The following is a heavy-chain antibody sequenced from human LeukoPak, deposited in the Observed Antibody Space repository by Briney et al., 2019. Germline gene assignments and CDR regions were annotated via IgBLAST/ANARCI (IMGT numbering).Heavy chain of an antibody. CDR1: GYTFTSYA. V-gene: IGHV1-3*03. CDR3: ATMDIKMYYFDY. Sequence: ASVKVSCKASGYTFTSYAMHWVRQAPGHRLEWMGWINAGNGNTKYSQEFQGRVTMTRDTSTSTVYMELSSLRSEDTAVYYCATMDIKMYYFDYWGQGTLVTVSS. D-gene: IGHD3/OR15-3a*01. J-gene: IGHJ4*02. CDR2: INAGNGNT.